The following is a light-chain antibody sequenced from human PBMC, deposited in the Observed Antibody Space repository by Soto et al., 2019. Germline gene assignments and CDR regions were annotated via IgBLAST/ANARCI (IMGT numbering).Light chain of an antibody. Sequence: EIVLTQSPGTLSLSPGERATLSCRASQSVSSSYLAWYQQKPGQAPRLLIYGASSRATGIPDRFSGSGSGTDFTLTISRLEPEDSAVYYCQQYGRSRTFGQGTKVEIK. CDR3: QQYGRSRT. CDR1: QSVSSSY. CDR2: GAS. J-gene: IGKJ1*01. V-gene: IGKV3-20*01.